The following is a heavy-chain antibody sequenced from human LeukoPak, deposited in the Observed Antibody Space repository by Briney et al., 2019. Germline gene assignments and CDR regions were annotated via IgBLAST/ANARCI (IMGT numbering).Heavy chain of an antibody. V-gene: IGHV1-46*01. Sequence: ASVKVSCKASGYTFTSYYMDWVRQAPGQGLEWMGIINPSGGSTSYAQKFQGRVTMTRDTSTSTVYMELSSLRTEDTAVYYCARDPMGATPTDYWGQGTLVTVSS. CDR2: INPSGGST. CDR3: ARDPMGATPTDY. J-gene: IGHJ4*02. D-gene: IGHD1-26*01. CDR1: GYTFTSYY.